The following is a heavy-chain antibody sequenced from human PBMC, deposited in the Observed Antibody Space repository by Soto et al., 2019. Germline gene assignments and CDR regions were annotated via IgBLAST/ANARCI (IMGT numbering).Heavy chain of an antibody. V-gene: IGHV3-23*01. CDR1: GFTFSTYA. J-gene: IGHJ4*02. CDR2: LSGSGGTT. D-gene: IGHD3-10*01. Sequence: EVQLLESGGGLVQPGGSLRLSCSTSGFTFSTYAMNWVRQASGKGLEWVSALSGSGGTTYYADSVRGRFTISRDNSKNTLLQQMNSLRAEDTALYYCAKQRAGYGSGSDTYYFDFWGQGTPVTVSS. CDR3: AKQRAGYGSGSDTYYFDF.